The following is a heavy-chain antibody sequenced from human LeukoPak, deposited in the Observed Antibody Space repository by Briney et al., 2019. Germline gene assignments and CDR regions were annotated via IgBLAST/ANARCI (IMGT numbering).Heavy chain of an antibody. CDR3: ARGVLGASVRRFRIYYYGMDV. Sequence: SVKVSCKASGGTFSSYAISWVRQAPGQGLEWMGGIILIFGTANYAQKFQGRVTITADESTSTAYMELSSLRSEDTAVYYCARGVLGASVRRFRIYYYGMDVWGQGTTVTVSS. D-gene: IGHD3-16*01. CDR1: GGTFSSYA. CDR2: IILIFGTA. V-gene: IGHV1-69*13. J-gene: IGHJ6*02.